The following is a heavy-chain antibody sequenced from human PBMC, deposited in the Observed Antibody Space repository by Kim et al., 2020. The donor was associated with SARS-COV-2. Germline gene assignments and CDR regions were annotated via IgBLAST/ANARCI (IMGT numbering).Heavy chain of an antibody. D-gene: IGHD1-1*01. CDR1: GGSVTNNTRY. J-gene: IGHJ5*02. V-gene: IGHV4-39*01. CDR2: VYYSGDT. CDR3: AVLTGSYYNWFDP. Sequence: SETLSLTCRVSGGSVTNNTRYWAWIRQPPGKGLEWIASVYYSGDTYDNPSLRSRVTISVDTSKNQFSLKMKAVTAADTGVYFCAVLTGSYYNWFDPWGQG.